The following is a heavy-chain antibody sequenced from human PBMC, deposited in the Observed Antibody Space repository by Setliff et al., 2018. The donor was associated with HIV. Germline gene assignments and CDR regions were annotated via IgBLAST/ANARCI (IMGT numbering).Heavy chain of an antibody. CDR1: GYSINSDYY. V-gene: IGHV4-38-2*01. CDR3: ARGYAFDI. CDR2: ISHSGST. Sequence: KPSETLSLTCAVSGYSINSDYYWAWIRQPPGKGLEWLGSISHSGSTYYNPSLRSRVTISVDTSKNQFSLRLSSVTAADTAVFYCARGYAFDIWGQGTMVTV. J-gene: IGHJ3*02.